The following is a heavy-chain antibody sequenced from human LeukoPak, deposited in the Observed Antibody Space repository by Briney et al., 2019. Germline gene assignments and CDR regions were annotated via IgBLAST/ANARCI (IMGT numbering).Heavy chain of an antibody. CDR1: GGTFSSYA. Sequence: ASVKVSCTASGGTFSSYAISWVRRAPGQGHEWMGGIIPIFGTANYAQKFQGRVTITADESTSTAYMELSSLRSEDTAVYYCARGSSRGYAFDIWGQGTMVTVSS. V-gene: IGHV1-69*13. J-gene: IGHJ3*02. D-gene: IGHD6-13*01. CDR2: IIPIFGTA. CDR3: ARGSSRGYAFDI.